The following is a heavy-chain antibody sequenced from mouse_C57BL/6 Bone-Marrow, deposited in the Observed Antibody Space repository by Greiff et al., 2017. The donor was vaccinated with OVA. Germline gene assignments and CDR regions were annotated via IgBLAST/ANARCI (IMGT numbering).Heavy chain of an antibody. CDR2: IDPENGDT. CDR1: GFNIKDDS. V-gene: IGHV14-4*01. D-gene: IGHD2-12*01. CDR3: TLAYYSPMDY. J-gene: IGHJ4*01. Sequence: EVMLVESGAELVRPGASVKLSCTASGFNIKDDSMHWVKQRPEQGLEWIGWIDPENGDTEYASKFQGKATITADTSSNTAYLQLSSLTSEDTAVYYCTLAYYSPMDYWGQGTSVTVSS.